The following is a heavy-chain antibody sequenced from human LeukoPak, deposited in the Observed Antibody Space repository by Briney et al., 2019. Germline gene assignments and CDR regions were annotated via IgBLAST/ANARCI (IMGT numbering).Heavy chain of an antibody. CDR2: IYYSGST. V-gene: IGHV4-31*03. D-gene: IGHD3-22*01. CDR1: GGSISSGGYY. Sequence: SETLSLTCTVSGGSISSGGYYWSWIRQHPGKGLEWIGYIYYSGSTYYNPSLKSRVTISVDTSKNQFSLKLSSVTAADTAVYYCARAYYDSSGYYSRGVNWFDPWGQGTLVTVSS. J-gene: IGHJ5*02. CDR3: ARAYYDSSGYYSRGVNWFDP.